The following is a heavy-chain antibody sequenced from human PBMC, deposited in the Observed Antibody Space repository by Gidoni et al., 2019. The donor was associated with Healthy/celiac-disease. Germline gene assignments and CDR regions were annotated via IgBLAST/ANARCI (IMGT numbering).Heavy chain of an antibody. V-gene: IGHV4-39*07. CDR1: RGSISSSSYY. CDR3: ARDFTVTSPGY. CDR2: IYYSGST. D-gene: IGHD4-17*01. J-gene: IGHJ4*02. Sequence: LQPQESGTGLVKPSETRSLTGTGSRGSISSSSYYWGWIRQPPGKGLEWIGSIYYSGSTYYNPSLKSRVTISVDTSKNQFSLKLSSVTAADTAVYYCARDFTVTSPGYWGQGTLVTVSS.